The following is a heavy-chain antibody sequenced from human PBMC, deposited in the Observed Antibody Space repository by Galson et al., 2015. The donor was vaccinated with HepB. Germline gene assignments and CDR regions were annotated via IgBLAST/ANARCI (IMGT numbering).Heavy chain of an antibody. Sequence: SLRLSCAASGFTFSSYAMSWVRQAPGKGLEWVSAISGSGGSTYYADSVKGRFTISRDNSKDTLYLQMNSLRAEDTAVYYCAKAPGRLVPLPSFQHWGQGTLVTVSS. V-gene: IGHV3-23*01. CDR1: GFTFSSYA. CDR2: ISGSGGST. CDR3: AKAPGRLVPLPSFQH. D-gene: IGHD6-19*01. J-gene: IGHJ1*01.